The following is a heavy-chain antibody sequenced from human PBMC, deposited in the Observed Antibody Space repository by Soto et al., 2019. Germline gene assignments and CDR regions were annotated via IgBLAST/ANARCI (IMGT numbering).Heavy chain of an antibody. CDR3: ARVGSGEALYCSGGSCYISYFDY. J-gene: IGHJ4*02. CDR2: IYYRGST. D-gene: IGHD2-15*01. CDR1: GGSVSSGSYY. Sequence: QVQLQESGPGLVKPSETLSLTCTVSGGSVSSGSYYWSWIRQPPGKGLEWIGYIYYRGSTNYNPSLKSRVTISVDTSKNQFSLKLSSVPAADTAVYYCARVGSGEALYCSGGSCYISYFDYWGQGTLVTVSS. V-gene: IGHV4-61*01.